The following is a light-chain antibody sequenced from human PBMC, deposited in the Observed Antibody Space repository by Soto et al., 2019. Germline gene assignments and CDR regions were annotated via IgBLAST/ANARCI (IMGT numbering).Light chain of an antibody. CDR2: DAY. CDR1: QSVRSNF. CDR3: QQYGSSPGT. J-gene: IGKJ4*01. V-gene: IGKV3-20*01. Sequence: EIVLTQSPGTLSLSPGHTATLSCRASQSVRSNFLAWYQHKPGQAPRLLIHDAYSRATGIPDRFSGSGSDRDFTLTISRLEPEDFAVYYCQQYGSSPGTFGGGTKVEIK.